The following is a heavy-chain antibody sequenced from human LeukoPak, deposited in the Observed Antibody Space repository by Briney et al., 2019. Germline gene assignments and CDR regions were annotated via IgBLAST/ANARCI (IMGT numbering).Heavy chain of an antibody. J-gene: IGHJ4*02. D-gene: IGHD3-9*01. CDR3: ARDATQYLRYGYFDY. CDR1: GFTFSSSA. CDR2: INQISSHI. V-gene: IGHV3-21*01. Sequence: GGSLRLSCAASGFTFSSSAMNWVRQAPGKGLEWVSSINQISSHIHYAESVRGRFSISRDNAKNSVYLQMNSLRAEDTAIYYCARDATQYLRYGYFDYWGPGTLVTVSS.